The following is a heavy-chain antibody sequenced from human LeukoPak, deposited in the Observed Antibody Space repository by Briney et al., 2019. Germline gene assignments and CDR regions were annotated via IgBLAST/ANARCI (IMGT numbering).Heavy chain of an antibody. D-gene: IGHD3-22*01. CDR2: IRSDGNNK. CDR3: ARVTVPLVVITAGGFGY. CDR1: GFTFSTYG. Sequence: GGSLRLSCAVSGFTFSTYGKHWVRQAPGKGLEWVAFIRSDGNNKYYADSVKGRFTISRDNSKNTLYLQMNSLRTEDTAVYYCARVTVPLVVITAGGFGYWGQGTLVTVSS. V-gene: IGHV3-30*02. J-gene: IGHJ4*02.